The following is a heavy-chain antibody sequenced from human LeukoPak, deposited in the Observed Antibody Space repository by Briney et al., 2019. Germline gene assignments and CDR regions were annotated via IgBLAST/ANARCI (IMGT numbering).Heavy chain of an antibody. V-gene: IGHV4-34*01. D-gene: IGHD1-14*01. J-gene: IGHJ6*02. CDR3: ARQNRRVPQRDYYYGMDV. Sequence: SETLSLTCAVYGGSFSGYYWSWIRQPPGKGLEWIGEINHSGSTNYNPSLKSRVTISVDTSKNQFPLKLSSVTAADTAVYYCARQNRRVPQRDYYYGMDVWGRGTTVTVSS. CDR2: INHSGST. CDR1: GGSFSGYY.